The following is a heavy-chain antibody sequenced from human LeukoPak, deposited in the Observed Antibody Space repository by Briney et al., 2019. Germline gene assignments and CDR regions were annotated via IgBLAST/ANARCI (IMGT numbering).Heavy chain of an antibody. CDR2: ISGSGGST. CDR1: GFTFSNYA. D-gene: IGHD5-18*01. J-gene: IGHJ4*02. CDR3: AKGDTGMVRRYYFDY. Sequence: GGSLRLSCAASGFTFSNYAMSWVRQAPGKGLEWVSVISGSGGSTYYADSVKGQFTIFRDNSKNMVYLRMNSLRADDTAVYYCAKGDTGMVRRYYFDYWGQGTLVTVSS. V-gene: IGHV3-23*01.